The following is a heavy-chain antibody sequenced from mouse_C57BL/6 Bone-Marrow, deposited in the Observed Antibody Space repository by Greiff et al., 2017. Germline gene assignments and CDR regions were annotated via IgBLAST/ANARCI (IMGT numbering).Heavy chain of an antibody. CDR3: ASKEYGYFDV. Sequence: VHLVESGAELVRPGTSVKVSCKASGYAFTNYLIEWVKQRPGQGLEWIGVINPGSGGTNYNEKFKCKAKLTADKSSSTAYMNLSSLTSEDSAVYFCASKEYGYFDVWGTGTTVTVSS. CDR2: INPGSGGT. V-gene: IGHV1-54*01. J-gene: IGHJ1*03. CDR1: GYAFTNYL.